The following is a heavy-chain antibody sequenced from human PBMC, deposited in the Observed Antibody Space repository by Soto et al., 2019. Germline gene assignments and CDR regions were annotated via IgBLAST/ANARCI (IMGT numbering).Heavy chain of an antibody. J-gene: IGHJ5*02. Sequence: PGGSLRLSCVTSGMTFADYNMNWVRQAPGEGLEWVSTISRSSTYFYYADSVKGRFTVSRDDAKNSLFLHMGGLTTDDTGVYFCVRDISGPAERNWFDPWGQGTLVTVSS. CDR3: VRDISGPAERNWFDP. V-gene: IGHV3-21*01. CDR1: GMTFADYN. CDR2: ISRSSTYF. D-gene: IGHD6-19*01.